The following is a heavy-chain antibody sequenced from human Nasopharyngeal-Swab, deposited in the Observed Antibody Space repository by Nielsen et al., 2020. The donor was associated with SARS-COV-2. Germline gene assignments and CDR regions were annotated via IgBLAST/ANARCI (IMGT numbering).Heavy chain of an antibody. CDR1: GFTFSSYW. CDR3: TTDDLGYSYGQFDY. V-gene: IGHV3-74*01. Sequence: GESLKISCAASGFTFSSYWMHWVRQAPGKGLVWVSRSDGSSTSYADSVKGRFTISRDNAKNTLYLQMNSLKTEDTAVYYCTTDDLGYSYGQFDYWGQGTLVTVSS. CDR2: SDGSST. J-gene: IGHJ4*02. D-gene: IGHD5-18*01.